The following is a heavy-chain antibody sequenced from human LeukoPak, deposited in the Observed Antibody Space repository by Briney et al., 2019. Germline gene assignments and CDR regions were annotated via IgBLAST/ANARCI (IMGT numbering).Heavy chain of an antibody. V-gene: IGHV1-69*06. CDR2: IIPMFGTP. D-gene: IGHD2-8*01. Sequence: SVKVSCKASGYTFTGYYMHWVRQAPGQGLEWMGGIIPMFGTPNYAQRLQGRVTITADKSTKTAYMELSSLRSEDTAVYYCARAGIPGYCTNVTCSNWLDPWGQGTLVTVSS. CDR1: GYTFTGYY. CDR3: ARAGIPGYCTNVTCSNWLDP. J-gene: IGHJ5*02.